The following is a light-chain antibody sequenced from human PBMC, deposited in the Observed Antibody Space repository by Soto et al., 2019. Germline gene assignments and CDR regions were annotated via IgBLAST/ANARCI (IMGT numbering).Light chain of an antibody. J-gene: IGLJ1*01. CDR2: GNN. CDR3: QSYDSSRSLYA. CDR1: TSNLGAGYD. Sequence: SALTQPPSVSGAPGQRVTISCTGSTSNLGAGYDVQWYQQLPGTAPKLLIYGNNNRPSGVPDRFSGSKSGTSASLAIAGLQAEDEADYYCQSYDSSRSLYAFGTGTKVTVL. V-gene: IGLV1-40*01.